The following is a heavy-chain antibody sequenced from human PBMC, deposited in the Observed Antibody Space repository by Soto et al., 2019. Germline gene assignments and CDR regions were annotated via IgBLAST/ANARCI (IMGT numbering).Heavy chain of an antibody. V-gene: IGHV5-51*01. Sequence: GESLKISCKGSGYSFTSYWIGWVRQMLGKGLEWMGIIYPGDSDTRYSPSFQGQVTISADKSISTAYLQWSSLKASDTAMYYCASLDYYDSRGYYTDAFDIWGQGTMVTVSS. CDR2: IYPGDSDT. J-gene: IGHJ3*02. CDR3: ASLDYYDSRGYYTDAFDI. CDR1: GYSFTSYW. D-gene: IGHD3-22*01.